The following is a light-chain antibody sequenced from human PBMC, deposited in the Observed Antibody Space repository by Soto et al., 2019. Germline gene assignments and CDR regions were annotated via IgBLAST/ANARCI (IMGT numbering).Light chain of an antibody. Sequence: DIQMTQSPSSLSASVGDRFTLSCRASQSIDRWLAWYQQKPGKAPKLLIYDASNLETGVPSRFSGSGSGTDFTLTISSLQPEEIATYYCKKYDNLPLTVGGGNKVAI. J-gene: IGKJ4*01. CDR2: DAS. CDR1: QSIDRW. CDR3: KKYDNLPLT. V-gene: IGKV1-33*01.